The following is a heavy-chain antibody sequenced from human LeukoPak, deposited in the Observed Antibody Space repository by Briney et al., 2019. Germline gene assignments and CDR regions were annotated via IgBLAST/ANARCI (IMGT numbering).Heavy chain of an antibody. J-gene: IGHJ5*02. CDR3: ARGVAAAGPYNWFDP. D-gene: IGHD6-13*01. V-gene: IGHV3-66*01. Sequence: GGSLRLSCAASGFTVSSDYMSWVRQAPGKGLEWVSVIYSGGSTYYADSVKGRFTISRDNSKNTLYLQMNSLRAEDTAVHYCARGVAAAGPYNWFDPWGQGTLVTVSS. CDR1: GFTVSSDY. CDR2: IYSGGST.